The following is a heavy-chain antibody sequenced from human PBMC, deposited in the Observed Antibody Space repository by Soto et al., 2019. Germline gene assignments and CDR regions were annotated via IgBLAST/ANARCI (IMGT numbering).Heavy chain of an antibody. CDR2: IYYSGST. CDR1: GGSISSGGYY. D-gene: IGHD2-8*02. CDR3: AGRGGVGAADY. J-gene: IGHJ4*02. Sequence: QVQLQESGPGLVKPSQTLSLTCTVSGGSISSGGYYWSWIRQHPGKGLEWIGYIYYSGSTYYNPSLKTRVTITVNASKNEFSLRLSSVTAADTAVYYCAGRGGVGAADYWGQGTLVTVSS. V-gene: IGHV4-31*03.